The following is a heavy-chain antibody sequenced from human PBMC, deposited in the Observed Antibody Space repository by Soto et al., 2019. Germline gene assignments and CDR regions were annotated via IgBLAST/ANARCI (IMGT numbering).Heavy chain of an antibody. CDR1: GFTFSSYA. J-gene: IGHJ5*02. V-gene: IGHV3-23*01. D-gene: IGHD2-2*01. Sequence: GGSLRLSCAASGFTFSSYAMSWVRQAPGKGLEWVSAISGSGGSTYYADSVKGRFTISRDNSKNTLYLQMNSLRAEDTAVYYCAKVPDCSSTSCDDYNWFDPWGQGTLVTVS. CDR2: ISGSGGST. CDR3: AKVPDCSSTSCDDYNWFDP.